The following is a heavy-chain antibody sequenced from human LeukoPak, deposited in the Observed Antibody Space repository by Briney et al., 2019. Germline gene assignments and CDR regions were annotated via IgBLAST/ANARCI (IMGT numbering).Heavy chain of an antibody. CDR1: GFTFANYA. J-gene: IGHJ4*02. CDR2: IGGGANT. D-gene: IGHD3-22*01. V-gene: IGHV3-23*01. Sequence: PGGSLRLSCAASGFTFANYATSWVRQAPGRGLEWVSTIGGGANTHHADSVQGRFTISRDNSKNTLYLQMNSLRAEDTAVYYCAKGLGYSPATLYDYWGQGTLVTVSS. CDR3: AKGLGYSPATLYDY.